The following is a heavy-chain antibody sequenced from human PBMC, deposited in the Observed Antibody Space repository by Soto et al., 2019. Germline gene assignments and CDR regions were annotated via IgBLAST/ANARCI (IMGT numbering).Heavy chain of an antibody. Sequence: SETLSLTCAVSGGFISSSDSYWGWIRQPPGKGLEWIGSIYYSGSTYSNPSLKSRVTISVDTSKDQFSLKLSSVTAADTAVYYCARHSYRTTDYYYYGMDVWGQGTTVTVSS. CDR2: IYYSGST. CDR1: GGFISSSDSY. CDR3: ARHSYRTTDYYYYGMDV. V-gene: IGHV4-39*01. J-gene: IGHJ6*02.